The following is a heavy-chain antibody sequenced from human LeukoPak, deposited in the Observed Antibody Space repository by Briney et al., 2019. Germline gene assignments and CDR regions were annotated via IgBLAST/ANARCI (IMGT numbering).Heavy chain of an antibody. CDR3: ARYDRSGYSLEL. D-gene: IGHD3-22*01. CDR1: GYTFTSYY. CDR2: INPSGGST. J-gene: IGHJ4*02. V-gene: IGHV1-46*01. Sequence: GASVKVSCKASGYTFTSYYMHWVRQAPGQGLEWMGIINPSGGSTSYAQKFQGRVTMSVDTSGSQLSLRLSSVSAADTAVYYCARYDRSGYSLELWGQGALVTVSS.